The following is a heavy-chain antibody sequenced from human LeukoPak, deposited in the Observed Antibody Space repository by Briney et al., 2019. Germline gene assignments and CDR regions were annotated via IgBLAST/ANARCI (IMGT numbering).Heavy chain of an antibody. J-gene: IGHJ5*02. D-gene: IGHD1/OR15-1a*01. CDR3: ARNIWRFDP. CDR1: ASPSSTSW. CDR2: INSDGSDT. Sequence: GGSLRLSYAASASPSSTSWMRWVRQAPGKGLVCVSRINSDGSDTSYAHPVKGRLTIYRANAKNALYLQVNSLRAEYTAVYYCARNIWRFDPWGQGTLVTVSS. V-gene: IGHV3-74*01.